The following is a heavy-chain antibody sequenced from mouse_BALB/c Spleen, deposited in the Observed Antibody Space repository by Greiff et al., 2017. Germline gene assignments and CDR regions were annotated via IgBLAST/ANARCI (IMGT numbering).Heavy chain of an antibody. V-gene: IGHV2-9-2*01. Sequence: QVQLKESGPGLVAPSQSLSITCTASGFSLTSYDISWVRQPPGKGLEWLGVIWTGGGTNYNSAFMSRLSISKDNSKSQVFLKMNSLQTDDTAIYYCVRDGYYDAMDYWGQGTSVTVSS. D-gene: IGHD2-2*01. CDR3: VRDGYYDAMDY. J-gene: IGHJ4*01. CDR1: GFSLTSYD. CDR2: IWTGGGT.